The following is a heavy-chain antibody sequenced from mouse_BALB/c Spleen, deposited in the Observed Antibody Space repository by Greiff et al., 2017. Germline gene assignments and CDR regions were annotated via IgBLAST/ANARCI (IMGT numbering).Heavy chain of an antibody. CDR3: ARAIYYDYVAMDY. V-gene: IGHV14-3*02. CDR1: GFNIKDPY. J-gene: IGHJ4*01. Sequence: VQLQQSGAELVRSGASVKLSCPASGFNIKDPYMHWVKQRPEQGLEWIGRIDPANGNTKYDPKFQGKATITADTSSNTAYLQLSSLTSEDTAVYYCARAIYYDYVAMDYWGQGTSVTVSS. D-gene: IGHD2-1*01. CDR2: IDPANGNT.